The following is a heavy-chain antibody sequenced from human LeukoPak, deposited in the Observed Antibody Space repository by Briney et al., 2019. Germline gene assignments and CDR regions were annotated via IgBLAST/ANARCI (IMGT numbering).Heavy chain of an antibody. Sequence: GGSLRLSCAASGFTFSSYGMHWVRQAPGKGLEWVAVISYDGSNKYYADSVKGRFTISRDNSENTLYLQMNSLRAEDTAVYYCAKDLQRQVRVTTDWFDPWGQGTLVTVSS. V-gene: IGHV3-30*18. CDR3: AKDLQRQVRVTTDWFDP. D-gene: IGHD4-17*01. CDR2: ISYDGSNK. J-gene: IGHJ5*02. CDR1: GFTFSSYG.